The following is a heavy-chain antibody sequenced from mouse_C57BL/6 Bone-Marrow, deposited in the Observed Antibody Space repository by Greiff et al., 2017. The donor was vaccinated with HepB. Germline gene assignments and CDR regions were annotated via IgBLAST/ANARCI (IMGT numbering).Heavy chain of an antibody. J-gene: IGHJ1*03. D-gene: IGHD1-1*01. CDR1: GFTFSSYA. CDR2: ISSGGDYI. CDR3: TRDLIYYDGSSYGYFDV. Sequence: EVQRVESGEGLVKPGGSLKLSCAASGFTFSSYAMSWVRQTPEKRLEWVAYISSGGDYIYYADTVKGRFTISRDNTRNNLYLQMSSLKSEDTAMYYCTRDLIYYDGSSYGYFDVWGTGTTVTVSS. V-gene: IGHV5-9-1*02.